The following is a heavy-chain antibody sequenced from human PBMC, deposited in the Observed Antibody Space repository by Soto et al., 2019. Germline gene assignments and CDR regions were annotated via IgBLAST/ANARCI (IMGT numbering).Heavy chain of an antibody. V-gene: IGHV4-34*01. CDR3: AREVDTAMVLDY. D-gene: IGHD5-18*01. CDR2: INHSGST. Sequence: SETLSLTCAVYGGSFSGYYWSWIRQPPGKGLEWIGEINHSGSTNYNPSLKSRVTISVDTSKNQFSLKLSSVTAADTAVYYCAREVDTAMVLDYWGQGTLVTV. J-gene: IGHJ4*02. CDR1: GGSFSGYY.